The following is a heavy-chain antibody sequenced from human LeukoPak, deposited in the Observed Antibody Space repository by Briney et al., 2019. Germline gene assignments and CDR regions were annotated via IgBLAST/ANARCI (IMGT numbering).Heavy chain of an antibody. D-gene: IGHD6-13*01. J-gene: IGHJ4*02. Sequence: ASVKVSCKASGYTFTSYGISWVRQAPGHGLEWMGWISAYNGNTNYAQKLQGRVTMTTDTSTSTAYMELRSLRSDDTAVYYCARALYSSSWYFPFDYWGQGTLVTVSS. CDR1: GYTFTSYG. CDR3: ARALYSSSWYFPFDY. V-gene: IGHV1-18*01. CDR2: ISAYNGNT.